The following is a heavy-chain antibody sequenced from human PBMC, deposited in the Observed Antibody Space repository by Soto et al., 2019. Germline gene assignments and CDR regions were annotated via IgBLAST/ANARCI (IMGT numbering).Heavy chain of an antibody. D-gene: IGHD3-3*02. CDR3: ARVKLAGRGGFDY. CDR1: GGSFSVSY. Sequence: KPSETLSLTCAVSGGSFSVSYWSWIRQPPGKGLEWIGEVNHSGTTDFSPSLKSRVTMSVDTSKNQLSLRLSSVSAADTAVYYCARVKLAGRGGFDYWGLGTLVTVSS. CDR2: VNHSGTT. J-gene: IGHJ4*02. V-gene: IGHV4-34*01.